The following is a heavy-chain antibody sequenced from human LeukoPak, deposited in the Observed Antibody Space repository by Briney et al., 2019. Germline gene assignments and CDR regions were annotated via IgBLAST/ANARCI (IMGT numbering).Heavy chain of an antibody. CDR2: IYSGGST. D-gene: IGHD3-22*01. V-gene: IGHV3-66*01. CDR1: GFTVSSNY. CDR3: ARSGTDSNTSSGYPPFGYGMDV. J-gene: IGHJ6*02. Sequence: PGGSLRLSCAASGFTVSSNYMSWVRQAPGKGLEWVSVIYSGGSTYYADSVKGRFTISRDNSKNTLYLQMNSLRAEDTAVYYCARSGTDSNTSSGYPPFGYGMDVWGQGTTVTVSS.